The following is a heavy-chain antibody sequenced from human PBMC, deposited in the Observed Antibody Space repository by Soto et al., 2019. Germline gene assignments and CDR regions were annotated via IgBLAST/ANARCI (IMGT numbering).Heavy chain of an antibody. Sequence: ASVKVSCKASGYTFTSYGISWVRQAPGQGLEWMGWISAYNGNTNYAQKLQGRVTMTTDTSTSPAYMELRSLRSDDTAVYYCARGPNYHSSGDYYGMDVWGQGTTVTVSS. J-gene: IGHJ6*02. CDR2: ISAYNGNT. D-gene: IGHD4-4*01. CDR3: ARGPNYHSSGDYYGMDV. CDR1: GYTFTSYG. V-gene: IGHV1-18*01.